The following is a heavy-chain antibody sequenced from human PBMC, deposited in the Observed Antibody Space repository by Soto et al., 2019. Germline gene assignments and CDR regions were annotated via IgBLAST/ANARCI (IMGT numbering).Heavy chain of an antibody. V-gene: IGHV3-7*01. CDR1: GFLFTSHW. J-gene: IGHJ4*02. Sequence: GGSLRLSGAASGFLFTSHWITWVRQAPWKGLEWVANIHQDGNERYYADSVKGRFTISRDNTRDTLFLQMNYLSAEDTAVYYCSRDGRGLYYDTSGYRDYFFDLCGQGTLVPFSS. D-gene: IGHD3-22*01. CDR3: SRDGRGLYYDTSGYRDYFFDL. CDR2: IHQDGNER.